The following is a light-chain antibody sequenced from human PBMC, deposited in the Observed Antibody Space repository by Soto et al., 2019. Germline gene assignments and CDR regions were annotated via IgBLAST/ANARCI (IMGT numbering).Light chain of an antibody. V-gene: IGKV1-9*01. CDR1: QGIFSY. CDR2: GAS. CDR3: QQLNNYPPT. Sequence: DIHVSQSRSFLSASVGDSVTITCRASQGIFSYLAWYQQKPGKAPELLIYGASTLQSGVPSRFSGRGSGKEFTLTISNLQAEDVATYFCQQLNNYPPTFGQGTRLEIK. J-gene: IGKJ5*01.